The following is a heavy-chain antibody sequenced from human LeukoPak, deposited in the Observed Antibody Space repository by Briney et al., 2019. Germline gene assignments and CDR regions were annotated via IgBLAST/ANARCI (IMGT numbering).Heavy chain of an antibody. V-gene: IGHV3-11*01. D-gene: IGHD2-15*01. CDR1: GLTFSDYY. Sequence: GGSLTLSCAASGLTFSDYYMSWLRQAPGKGLEWVSYISSSGRNIYYAHPVKGRFTIYRDNAKNSLYLQMNSLRAEDTAVYYCARELHPVITGYCSGGSCYGAGWFDPWGQGTLVTVSS. J-gene: IGHJ5*02. CDR3: ARELHPVITGYCSGGSCYGAGWFDP. CDR2: ISSSGRNI.